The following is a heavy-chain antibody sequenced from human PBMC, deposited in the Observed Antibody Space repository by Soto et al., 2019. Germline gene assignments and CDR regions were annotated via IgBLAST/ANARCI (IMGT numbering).Heavy chain of an antibody. CDR1: GFTFSSYA. CDR2: ISYDGSNK. CDR3: ARMGDSSGYSGWFDP. V-gene: IGHV3-30-3*01. D-gene: IGHD3-22*01. J-gene: IGHJ5*02. Sequence: PGGSLRLSCAASGFTFSSYAMHWVRQAPGKGLEWVAVISYDGSNKYYADSVKGRFTISRDNSKNTLYLQMNSLRAEDTAVYYCARMGDSSGYSGWFDPWGQGT.